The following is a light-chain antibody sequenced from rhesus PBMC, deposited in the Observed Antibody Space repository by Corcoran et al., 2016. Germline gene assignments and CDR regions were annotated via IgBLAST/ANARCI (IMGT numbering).Light chain of an antibody. CDR3: QHYYSTPYS. V-gene: IGKV1-28*02. J-gene: IGKJ2*01. CDR1: QGISSY. Sequence: DIQMTQSPSSLSASGGDTVTITCRASQGISSYLNWFQQKPGKAPKLLIYGASRVESGVPSRFSGSGSGTVFTLTISILQSEDFATYYCQHYYSTPYSFGQGTKVQIK. CDR2: GAS.